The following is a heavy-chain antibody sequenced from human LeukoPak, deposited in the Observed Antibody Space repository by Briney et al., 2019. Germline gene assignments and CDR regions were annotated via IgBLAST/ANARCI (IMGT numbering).Heavy chain of an antibody. Sequence: ASVKVSCKASGYTFTSYYMHWVRQAPGQGLEWMGIINPSGGSTSYAQKFQGRVTMTRDTSTSTVYMELSSLRSEDTAVYYCAREGGYYDSSGSYYYYGMDVWGQGTTVTASS. V-gene: IGHV1-46*01. CDR1: GYTFTSYY. J-gene: IGHJ6*02. CDR2: INPSGGST. CDR3: AREGGYYDSSGSYYYYGMDV. D-gene: IGHD3-22*01.